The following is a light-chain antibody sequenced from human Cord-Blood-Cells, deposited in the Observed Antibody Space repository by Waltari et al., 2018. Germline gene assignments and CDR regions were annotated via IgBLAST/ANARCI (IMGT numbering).Light chain of an antibody. J-gene: IGKJ1*01. CDR3: QQYNNWPPWT. V-gene: IGKV3-15*01. CDR1: QGVSSN. CDR2: GAS. Sequence: EIVMTQSPATLSVSPGERATLSCRASQGVSSNLAWYQQKPAQAPRLLIYGASTRATGIPARFSGSGSGTEFTLTISSLQSEDFAVYYCQQYNNWPPWTFGQGTKVEIK.